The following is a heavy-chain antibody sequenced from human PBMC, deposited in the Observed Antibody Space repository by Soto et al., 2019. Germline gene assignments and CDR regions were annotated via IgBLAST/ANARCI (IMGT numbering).Heavy chain of an antibody. CDR1: GFTFSSYA. V-gene: IGHV3-23*01. CDR2: ISGSGDTT. CDR3: ARAYCSGGNCYSGPDP. J-gene: IGHJ5*02. D-gene: IGHD2-15*01. Sequence: PGGSLRLSCAGSGFTFSSYAMSWVRQAPGKGLEWVSAISGSGDTTYYTDSVKGRFTISRDNSKNTLYLQMNSLRVEDTAVYYCARAYCSGGNCYSGPDPWGQGTLVTVS.